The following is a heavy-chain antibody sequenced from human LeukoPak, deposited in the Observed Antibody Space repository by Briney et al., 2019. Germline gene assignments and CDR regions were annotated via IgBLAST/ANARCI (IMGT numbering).Heavy chain of an antibody. Sequence: SETLSLTCAVYGGSFSGYYWSWIRQPPGKGLEWVGEINHSGSTNYNPSLKSRVTISVDTSKNQFSLKLSSVTAADTAVYYCAGLFDYGDSHYYYYYMDVWGKGTTVTVSS. D-gene: IGHD4-17*01. J-gene: IGHJ6*03. CDR2: INHSGST. V-gene: IGHV4-34*01. CDR1: GGSFSGYY. CDR3: AGLFDYGDSHYYYYYMDV.